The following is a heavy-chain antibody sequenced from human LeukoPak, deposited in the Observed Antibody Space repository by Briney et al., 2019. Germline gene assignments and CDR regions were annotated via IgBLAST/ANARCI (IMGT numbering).Heavy chain of an antibody. CDR3: ARGGGGWYRFLNYMDV. D-gene: IGHD6-19*01. V-gene: IGHV4-38-2*02. Sequence: SETLSLTCTVSGYSISSGYYWGWIRQPPGKGLEWIGYIYYSGSTNYNPSLKSRVTISVDTSKNQFSLKLSSVTAADTAIYYCARGGGGWYRFLNYMDVWGKGSTVTISS. CDR2: IYYSGST. CDR1: GYSISSGYY. J-gene: IGHJ6*03.